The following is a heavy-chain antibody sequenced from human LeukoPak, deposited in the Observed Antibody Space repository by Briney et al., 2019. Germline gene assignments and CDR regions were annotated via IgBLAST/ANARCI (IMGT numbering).Heavy chain of an antibody. D-gene: IGHD6-13*01. Sequence: GASVKVSCKASGYTFTSYDINWVRQAPGQGLEWMGWMNPNSGNTGYAQKFQGRVTMNRNTSISTAYMELSSLRSEDTAGYYCASGGYGSWSNDAFEIWGQGTMVTVSS. J-gene: IGHJ3*02. CDR2: MNPNSGNT. CDR3: ASGGYGSWSNDAFEI. CDR1: GYTFTSYD. V-gene: IGHV1-8*01.